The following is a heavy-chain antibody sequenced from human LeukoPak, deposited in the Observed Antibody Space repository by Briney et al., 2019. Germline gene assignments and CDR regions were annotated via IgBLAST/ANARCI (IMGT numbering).Heavy chain of an antibody. CDR2: IGSDNKP. CDR3: AREGLGYCTNGVCYEVFDP. Sequence: GGSLRLSCEASGFTFSAYAMTWVRQAPGQGLEWVSSIGSDNKPHYSESVKGRFTISRDNSKNTLYLQMNSLRAEDTAVYYCAREGLGYCTNGVCYEVFDPWGQGTLVTVSS. D-gene: IGHD2-8*01. CDR1: GFTFSAYA. V-gene: IGHV3-69-1*01. J-gene: IGHJ5*02.